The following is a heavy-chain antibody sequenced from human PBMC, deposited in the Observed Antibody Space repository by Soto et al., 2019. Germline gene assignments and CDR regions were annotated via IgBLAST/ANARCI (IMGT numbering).Heavy chain of an antibody. Sequence: PSETLSLTCAVSGDSIGSDKGWSWVRQPPGKGLEWIGEIYHSGRTNCNPSLKSRITMSVEKSKNQFSLELSSMTAADTAVYYYARGGDWKFDYWGQGSLVTVSS. J-gene: IGHJ4*02. CDR2: IYHSGRT. CDR1: GDSIGSDKG. CDR3: ARGGDWKFDY. D-gene: IGHD2-21*02. V-gene: IGHV4-4*02.